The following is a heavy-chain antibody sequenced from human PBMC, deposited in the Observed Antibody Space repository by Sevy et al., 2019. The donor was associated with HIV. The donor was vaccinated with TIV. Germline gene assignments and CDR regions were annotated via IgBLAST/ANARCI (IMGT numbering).Heavy chain of an antibody. Sequence: SGPTLVRPTQTLTLTCTFSGFSLTSTGMCVSWIRQPPGKALEWLALIDWGDDKSYSTSLKTRLIISKDTSKNQVVLIMTNMDPVDTATYYCTRVCPYGSGRFRPYWGQGTLVTVSS. D-gene: IGHD3-10*01. CDR3: TRVCPYGSGRFRPY. CDR1: GFSLTSTGMC. J-gene: IGHJ4*02. V-gene: IGHV2-70*01. CDR2: IDWGDDK.